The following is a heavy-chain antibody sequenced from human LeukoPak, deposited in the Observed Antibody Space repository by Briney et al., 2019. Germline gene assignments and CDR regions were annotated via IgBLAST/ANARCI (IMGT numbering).Heavy chain of an antibody. CDR3: AKGFVRSGWY. V-gene: IGHV3-53*01. CDR1: GFTVNNNY. D-gene: IGHD6-19*01. J-gene: IGHJ4*02. CDR2: IYSGGST. Sequence: GGSLRLSCAASGFTVNNNYMNWVRQAPGKGLEWVSVIYSGGSTYYADSMKGRFTASRDNSKNTLYLQMNSLRAEDTAVYYCAKGFVRSGWYWGQGTLVTVSS.